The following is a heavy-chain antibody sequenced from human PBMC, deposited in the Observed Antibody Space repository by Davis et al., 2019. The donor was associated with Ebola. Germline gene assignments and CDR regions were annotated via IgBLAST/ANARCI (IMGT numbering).Heavy chain of an antibody. CDR3: AKVGFFPSTSCYDY. V-gene: IGHV3-23*01. Sequence: GESLKISCAASGFTFSSYVMSWVRQAPGKGLEWVSAISGSGGSTYYADSVKGRFTISRDNSKNTLYLQMNSLRAEDTAVYYCAKVGFFPSTSCYDYWGQGTLVTVSS. D-gene: IGHD2-2*01. J-gene: IGHJ4*02. CDR2: ISGSGGST. CDR1: GFTFSSYV.